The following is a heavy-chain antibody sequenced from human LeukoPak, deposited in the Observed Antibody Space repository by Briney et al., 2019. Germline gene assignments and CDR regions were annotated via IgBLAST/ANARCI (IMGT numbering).Heavy chain of an antibody. CDR3: ARGPPTDYYDSSGFYYVFD. V-gene: IGHV4-34*01. CDR1: GGSISNYY. J-gene: IGHJ4*02. CDR2: INHSGST. Sequence: PSETLSLTCTVSGGSISNYYWSWIRQPPGKGLEWIGEINHSGSTNYNPSLKSRVTISVDTSKNQFSLKLSSVTAADTAVYFCARGPPTDYYDSSGFYYVFDWGQGTLVTVSS. D-gene: IGHD3-22*01.